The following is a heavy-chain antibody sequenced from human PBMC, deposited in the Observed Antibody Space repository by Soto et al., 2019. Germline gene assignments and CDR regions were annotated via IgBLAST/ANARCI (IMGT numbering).Heavy chain of an antibody. CDR1: GTSISRFTSY. CDR2: VYYNENT. J-gene: IGHJ5*02. Sequence: PSETLSLTSTDSGTSISRFTSYWGWTRQPPGKGLEWSGTVYYNENTYYNPSLKSRVTITVDTAKNQFSLNLRSVTAADTAMYFCARRERYYGSPGWFDPWGPGTLVTVSS. V-gene: IGHV4-39*01. D-gene: IGHD3-10*01. CDR3: ARRERYYGSPGWFDP.